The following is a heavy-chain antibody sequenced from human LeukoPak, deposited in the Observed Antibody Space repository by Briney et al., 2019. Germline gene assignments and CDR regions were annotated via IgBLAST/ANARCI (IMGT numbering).Heavy chain of an antibody. V-gene: IGHV3-23*01. CDR3: ARDQSTGWFDY. CDR1: GLTFSSYA. D-gene: IGHD1-1*01. Sequence: TGGSLRLSCAASGLTFSSYAMSWVRQAPGKGLEWVSAISGSGVSTYYADSVKGRFTISRDNSKNTLYLQMFSLRAEDTAVYYCARDQSTGWFDYWGQGTLLTVSS. CDR2: ISGSGVST. J-gene: IGHJ5*01.